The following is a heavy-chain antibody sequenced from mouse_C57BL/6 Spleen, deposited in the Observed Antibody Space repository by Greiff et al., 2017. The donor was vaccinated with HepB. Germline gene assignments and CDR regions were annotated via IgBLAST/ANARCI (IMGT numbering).Heavy chain of an antibody. D-gene: IGHD1-1*01. CDR2: IYPRSGNT. Sequence: QVQLKQSGAELARPGASVKLSCKASGYTFTSYGISWVKQRTGQGLEWIGEIYPRSGNTYYNEKFKGKATLTADKSSSTAYMELRSLTSEDSAVYFCARYLTTVVEATTPMGEDYWGQGTSVTVSS. J-gene: IGHJ4*01. CDR1: GYTFTSYG. V-gene: IGHV1-81*01. CDR3: ARYLTTVVEATTPMGEDY.